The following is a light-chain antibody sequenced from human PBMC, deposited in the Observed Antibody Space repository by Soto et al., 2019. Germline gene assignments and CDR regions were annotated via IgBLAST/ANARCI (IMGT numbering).Light chain of an antibody. Sequence: EIVLTQSPATLSLSPGERATLSCRASQSISSFLAWYQQKPGQAPRLLIYDASNRATDIPARFSGSGSGTDFTLTISSLEPEDIAVYYCQQRSNWPPAFGQGTKVEIK. V-gene: IGKV3-11*01. CDR3: QQRSNWPPA. J-gene: IGKJ1*01. CDR1: QSISSF. CDR2: DAS.